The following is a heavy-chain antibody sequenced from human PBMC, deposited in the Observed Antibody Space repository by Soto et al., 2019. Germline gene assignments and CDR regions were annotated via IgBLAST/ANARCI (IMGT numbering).Heavy chain of an antibody. V-gene: IGHV1-18*04. CDR3: AMGYGARPEYFKH. CDR1: GYTFTSYG. Sequence: QVQLVQSGPDLKRPGASMKVSCKASGYTFTSYGISWVRQAPGQGLEWMAWISPLKGRTQYSQKAQGRVTLSTDTSSNTAYMEMTPLRVDATAVYYCAMGYGARPEYFKHWGQGTLVSVS. J-gene: IGHJ1*01. CDR2: ISPLKGRT. D-gene: IGHD4-17*01.